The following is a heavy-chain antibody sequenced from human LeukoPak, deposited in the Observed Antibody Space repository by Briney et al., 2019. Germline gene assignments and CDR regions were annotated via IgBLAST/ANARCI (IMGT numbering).Heavy chain of an antibody. V-gene: IGHV3-30*03. Sequence: GGSLRLSCAASGFTFSASSMNWVRQAPGKGLEWVAVISYDGSNKYYADSVKGRFTISRDNSKNTLYLQMNSLRAEDTAVYYCAREKAYYYDSSGYFDYWGQGTLVTVSS. CDR2: ISYDGSNK. J-gene: IGHJ4*02. CDR1: GFTFSASS. CDR3: AREKAYYYDSSGYFDY. D-gene: IGHD3-22*01.